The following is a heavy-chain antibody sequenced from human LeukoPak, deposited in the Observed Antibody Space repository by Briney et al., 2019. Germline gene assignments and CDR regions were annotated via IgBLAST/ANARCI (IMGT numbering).Heavy chain of an antibody. J-gene: IGHJ4*02. CDR1: VGTFSSYA. CDR2: IIPIFSTA. CDR3: ARNPLPSAGIAAAGDEYYFDY. V-gene: IGHV1-69*01. Sequence: GASVKVSCKASVGTFSSYAISWVRQAPGQGLEWMGGIIPIFSTANYAQKFQGRVTITADESTSTAYMELSSLRSEDTAVYYCARNPLPSAGIAAAGDEYYFDYWGQGTLVTVSS. D-gene: IGHD6-13*01.